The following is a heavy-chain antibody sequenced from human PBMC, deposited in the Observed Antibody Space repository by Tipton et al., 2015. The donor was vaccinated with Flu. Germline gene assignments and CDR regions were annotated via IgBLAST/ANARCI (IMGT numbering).Heavy chain of an antibody. J-gene: IGHJ4*02. V-gene: IGHV3-7*01. CDR1: GFTFSSYA. D-gene: IGHD4-23*01. CDR2: IKKDGSER. CDR3: AEPRWNF. Sequence: SLRLSCVASGFTFSSYAMSWVRQVPGKGLEWLANIKKDGSERNYVDSVKGRFTISRDNSKNSLYLQLNNLRDEDTAVYYCAEPRWNFWGQGTLVTVSS.